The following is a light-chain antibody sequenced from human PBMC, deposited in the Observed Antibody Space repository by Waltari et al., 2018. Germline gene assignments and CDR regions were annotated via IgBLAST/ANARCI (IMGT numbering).Light chain of an antibody. CDR2: GAS. Sequence: EIVMTQPPATPSVSPGDRSTLSCRASQSVSSNLAWYQQKPGQAPRLLIYGASTRATGIPARFSGSGSGTEFTLTISSLQSEDFAVYYCQQYNNWSFTFGPGTKVDIK. V-gene: IGKV3-15*01. J-gene: IGKJ3*01. CDR1: QSVSSN. CDR3: QQYNNWSFT.